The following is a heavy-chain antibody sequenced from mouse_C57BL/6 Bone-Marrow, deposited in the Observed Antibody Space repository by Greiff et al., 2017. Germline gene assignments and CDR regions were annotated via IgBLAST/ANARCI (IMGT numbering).Heavy chain of an antibody. J-gene: IGHJ2*01. CDR2: IYPGNSNT. Sequence: EVNLQESGTVLARPGASVKMSCKTSGYTFTSYWMHWVKQRPGPGLEWIGAIYPGNSNTNYNQKFKGKAKLTAVTSASTAYMQLSSLTNEDSAVYYCTPYDYDDGDYWGQGTTLTVSS. D-gene: IGHD2-4*01. V-gene: IGHV1-5*01. CDR3: TPYDYDDGDY. CDR1: GYTFTSYW.